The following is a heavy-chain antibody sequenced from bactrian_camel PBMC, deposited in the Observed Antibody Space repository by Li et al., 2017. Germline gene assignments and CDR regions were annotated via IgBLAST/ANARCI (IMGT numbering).Heavy chain of an antibody. J-gene: IGHJ6*01. CDR3: AAARAASRSGGLSGDYCYNFPNYAT. D-gene: IGHD1*01. CDR2: ITLGGGVT. V-gene: IGHV3S1*01. CDR1: GLPDSSNC. Sequence: HVQLVESGGGLVQPGGSLRLSCAASGLPDSSNCMGWFRQAPGKEREGVATITLGGGVTDYSDSVKGRFSISRDNAKNTLILQMDTLEPEDTAIYYCAAARAASRSGGLSGDYCYNFPNYATWGQGTQVTVS.